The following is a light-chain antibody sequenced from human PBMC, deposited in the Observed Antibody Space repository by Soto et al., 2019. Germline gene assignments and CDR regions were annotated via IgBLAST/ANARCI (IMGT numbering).Light chain of an antibody. CDR1: QGISSY. J-gene: IGKJ1*01. CDR2: AAS. CDR3: QQLHSYPRT. Sequence: IPLTQSPSSLSASVGDRVTITCRASQGISSYLAWYQQKPGKAPNLLIYAASTLQSGVPSRFSGSGSGTDFTLTISSLQPEDFATYYCQQLHSYPRTFGQGTKVEFK. V-gene: IGKV1-9*01.